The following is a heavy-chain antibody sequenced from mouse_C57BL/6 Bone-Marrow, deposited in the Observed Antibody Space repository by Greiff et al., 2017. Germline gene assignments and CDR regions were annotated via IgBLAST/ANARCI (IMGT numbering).Heavy chain of an antibody. D-gene: IGHD2-2*01. J-gene: IGHJ1*03. CDR2: IYPGNGDT. CDR3: SRLGYHWYFDV. CDR1: GYTFTSYN. V-gene: IGHV1-12*01. Sequence: QVQLKESGAELVRPGASVKMSCKASGYTFTSYNMHWVKQTPRQGLEWIGAIYPGNGDTSYNQKFKGKATLTVDKSSSTAYMQLSSLTSEASAVYFCSRLGYHWYFDVWGTGTTVTVSS.